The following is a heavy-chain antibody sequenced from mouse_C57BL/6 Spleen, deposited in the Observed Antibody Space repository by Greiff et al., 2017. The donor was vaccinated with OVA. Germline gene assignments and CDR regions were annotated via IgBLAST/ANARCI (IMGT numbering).Heavy chain of an antibody. J-gene: IGHJ2*01. CDR3: ARAARATFFDH. V-gene: IGHV1-42*01. CDR2: INPSTGGT. CDR1: GYSFTGYY. D-gene: IGHD3-1*01. Sequence: EVQLQQSGPELVKPGASVKISCKASGYSFTGYYMNWVKQSPEKSLEWIGEINPSTGGTTYNQKFKAKATLTVDKSSSTAYMQLKSLTSEDSAVYYCARAARATFFDHRGQGTTLTVSS.